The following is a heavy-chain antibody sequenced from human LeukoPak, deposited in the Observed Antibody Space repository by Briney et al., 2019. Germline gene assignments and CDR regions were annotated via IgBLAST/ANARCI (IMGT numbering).Heavy chain of an antibody. V-gene: IGHV3-7*03. CDR3: VKNSGWYCLDY. CDR2: INQNGGQS. D-gene: IGHD6-13*01. J-gene: IGHJ4*02. CDR1: GFSFSNYW. Sequence: GGSLRLSYEASGFSFSNYWMTWVRQAPGKGLEWVADINQNGGQSYYVDSVKGRFTLSRDNAKNSLFLQLNSLRAEDTAVYYCVKNSGWYCLDYWGQGITVIVSS.